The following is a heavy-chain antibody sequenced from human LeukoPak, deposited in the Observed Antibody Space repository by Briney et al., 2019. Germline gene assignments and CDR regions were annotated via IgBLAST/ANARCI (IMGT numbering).Heavy chain of an antibody. V-gene: IGHV5-51*01. Sequence: GESLQISCKGSGYSFTSYWIGWVRQMPGKGPEWVGIIYPSDSDTRYSPSFQGQVSISADKSISTAYLQWNSLKASDTAMYYCARRYCSSTSCNHDAFDIWGQGTLVTVSS. J-gene: IGHJ3*02. CDR3: ARRYCSSTSCNHDAFDI. CDR1: GYSFTSYW. D-gene: IGHD2-2*01. CDR2: IYPSDSDT.